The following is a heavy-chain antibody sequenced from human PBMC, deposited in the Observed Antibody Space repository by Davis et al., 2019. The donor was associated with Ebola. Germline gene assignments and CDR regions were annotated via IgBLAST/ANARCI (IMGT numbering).Heavy chain of an antibody. CDR3: ARGKVAAGYYFDF. D-gene: IGHD6-13*01. Sequence: SWIRQHPGRGLEWIGSIYYSGSTYYNPSLKSRVTISADTSKNQFSLKLSSVNAADTAVYYCARGKVAAGYYFDFWGQGTLVTVSS. J-gene: IGHJ4*02. V-gene: IGHV4-31*02. CDR2: IYYSGST.